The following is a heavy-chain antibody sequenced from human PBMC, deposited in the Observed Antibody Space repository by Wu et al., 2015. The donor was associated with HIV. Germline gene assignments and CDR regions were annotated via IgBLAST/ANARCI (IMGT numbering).Heavy chain of an antibody. J-gene: IGHJ2*01. CDR1: GYTFTSYY. D-gene: IGHD3-10*01. CDR3: AREGITMVRGVHWYFDL. CDR2: INPSGGSR. Sequence: QVQLVQSGTEVKKPGASVKVSCKASGYTFTSYYMHWVRQAPGQGLEWMGIINPSGGSRSYAQKFQGRVTMTRDTSTSTVYMELSSLRSEDTAVYYCAREGITMVRGVHWYFDLWGRGTWSLSPQ. V-gene: IGHV1-46*03.